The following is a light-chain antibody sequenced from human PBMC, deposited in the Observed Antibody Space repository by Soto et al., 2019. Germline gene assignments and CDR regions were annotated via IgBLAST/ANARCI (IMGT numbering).Light chain of an antibody. V-gene: IGKV3-20*01. CDR1: QSFNSNY. J-gene: IGKJ2*01. Sequence: ENVLTQSPGTLSLSPGDRATLSCRASQSFNSNYLVWYQQKPGQPPRLLIYGASSRATGIPDRFSGSGSGTDFTLTINRLEPEDFAVYYCQQYDNSPLYTFGQGTKLEIK. CDR3: QQYDNSPLYT. CDR2: GAS.